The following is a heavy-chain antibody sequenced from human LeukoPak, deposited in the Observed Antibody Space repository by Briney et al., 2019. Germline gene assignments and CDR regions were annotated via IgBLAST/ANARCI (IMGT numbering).Heavy chain of an antibody. J-gene: IGHJ4*02. Sequence: SETLSLTCAVSGGSISSSNWWSWVRQPPGKGLEWIGEIYHSGITNYNPSLKSRVTISVDKFKNQFSLKLSSVTAADTAVYYCARPAAGTFDYWGQGTLVTVSS. CDR2: IYHSGIT. CDR1: GGSISSSNW. CDR3: ARPAAGTFDY. V-gene: IGHV4-4*02. D-gene: IGHD6-13*01.